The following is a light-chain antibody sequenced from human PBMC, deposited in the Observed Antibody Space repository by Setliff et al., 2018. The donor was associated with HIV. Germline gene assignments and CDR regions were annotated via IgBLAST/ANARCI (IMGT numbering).Light chain of an antibody. CDR3: QQYYTTPL. CDR1: RSVLYISDNKNY. Sequence: DIVMTQSPESLAVSLGETATIHCKSSRSVLYISDNKNYLAWYQQKPGQPPKLLLYWASTRESGVPDRFNGSGSGTNFTLTIYNLQAEDVGIYYCQQYYTTPLVGGGTKVVIK. CDR2: WAS. J-gene: IGKJ4*01. V-gene: IGKV4-1*01.